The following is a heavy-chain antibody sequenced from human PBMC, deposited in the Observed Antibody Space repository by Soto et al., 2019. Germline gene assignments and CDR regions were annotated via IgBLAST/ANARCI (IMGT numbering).Heavy chain of an antibody. D-gene: IGHD3-3*01. J-gene: IGHJ6*02. CDR1: GFTFSSYG. CDR3: ARDEGILEWLLPPYYYYYGMDV. V-gene: IGHV3-33*01. Sequence: GGSLRLSCAASGFTFSSYGMHWVRQAPGKGLEWVAVIWYDGSNKYYADSVKGRFTISRDNSKNTLYLQMNSLRAEDTAVYYCARDEGILEWLLPPYYYYYGMDVWGQGTTVTVSS. CDR2: IWYDGSNK.